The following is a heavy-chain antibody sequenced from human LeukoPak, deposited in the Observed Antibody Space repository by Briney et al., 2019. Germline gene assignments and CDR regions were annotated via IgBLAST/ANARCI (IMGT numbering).Heavy chain of an antibody. Sequence: PSETLSLTCTVSGDSISTSNSYWGWIRQPPGKGLEWIGSIYYSGNTYYNASLKSRVTISVDTSKNQCSLKLRSVTAADTAVYYCARFYNYELDFWGQGTLVTVSS. D-gene: IGHD3-22*01. V-gene: IGHV4-39*01. CDR1: GDSISTSNSY. CDR3: ARFYNYELDF. CDR2: IYYSGNT. J-gene: IGHJ4*02.